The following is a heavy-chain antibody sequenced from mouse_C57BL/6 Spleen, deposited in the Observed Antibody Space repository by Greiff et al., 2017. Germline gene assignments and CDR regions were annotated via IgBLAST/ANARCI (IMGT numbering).Heavy chain of an antibody. CDR1: GYTFTSST. CDR3: ARSSTTVS. V-gene: IGHV1-4*01. CDR2: INPSSGDT. D-gene: IGHD1-1*01. J-gene: IGHJ2*01. Sequence: LVESGAELVKPGASVKMSCKASGYTFTSSTMHWVKQRPGKGLEWIGYINPSSGDTKYNQKFKDKATLTADKSSSTAYMQLSSLTAEDSAVYYCARSSTTVSWGQGTTLTVSS.